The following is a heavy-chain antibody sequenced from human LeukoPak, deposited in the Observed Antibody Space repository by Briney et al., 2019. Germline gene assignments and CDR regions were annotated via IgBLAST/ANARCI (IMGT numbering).Heavy chain of an antibody. CDR2: ISSSSFII. J-gene: IGHJ4*02. D-gene: IGHD3-10*01. CDR3: ARERLYGSGSYLSD. CDR1: GFAFSSYS. Sequence: AGGSLRLSCAASGFAFSSYSMNWVRQAPGKGLEWVSYISSSSFIIYYADSVKGRFTISRDNAKNSLYLQMNSLRAEDTAVYYCARERLYGSGSYLSDWGQGTLVTVSS. V-gene: IGHV3-48*04.